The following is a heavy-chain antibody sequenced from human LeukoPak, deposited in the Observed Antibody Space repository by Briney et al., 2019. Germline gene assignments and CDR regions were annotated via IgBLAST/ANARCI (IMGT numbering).Heavy chain of an antibody. CDR1: GYTFTSYG. D-gene: IGHD2-8*01. CDR2: ISAYNGNT. Sequence: ASVKVSCKASGYTFTSYGISWVRQAPGQGLEWMGWISAYNGNTNYAQKLQGRVTVTTDTSTSTAYMELRSLRSDDRAVYYCARDERTYCTNGVCPYFDYWGQGTLVTVSS. CDR3: ARDERTYCTNGVCPYFDY. J-gene: IGHJ4*02. V-gene: IGHV1-18*01.